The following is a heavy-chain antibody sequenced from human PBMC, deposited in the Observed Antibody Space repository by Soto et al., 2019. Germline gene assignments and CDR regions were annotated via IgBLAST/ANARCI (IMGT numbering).Heavy chain of an antibody. CDR1: GGSISSYY. CDR2: IYYSGST. CDR3: ARWLRPYYFDY. V-gene: IGHV4-59*01. D-gene: IGHD5-12*01. J-gene: IGHJ4*02. Sequence: PSETLSLTCSVSGGSISSYYWSWIRQPPGKGLEWIAYIYYSGSTSYNPSLKSRVSISVDTSKNQFSLKLSSVTAADTAVYYCARWLRPYYFDYWGQGTLVTVSS.